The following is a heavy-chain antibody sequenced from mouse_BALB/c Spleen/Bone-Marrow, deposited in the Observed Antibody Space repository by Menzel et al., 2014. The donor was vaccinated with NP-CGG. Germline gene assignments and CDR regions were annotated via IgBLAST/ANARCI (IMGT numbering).Heavy chain of an antibody. CDR1: GYTFTSYW. V-gene: IGHV1S81*02. D-gene: IGHD2-14*01. J-gene: IGHJ1*01. CDR3: ARWAVRRPGYFDV. Sequence: VKLLESGAELVKPGASVKLSCKASGYTFTSYWMHWVKQRPGQGLEWIGEINPSNGRTNYNEKFKSKATLTVGKSSSTAYMQLSSLTSEDSAVYYCARWAVRRPGYFDVWGAGTTVTVSS. CDR2: INPSNGRT.